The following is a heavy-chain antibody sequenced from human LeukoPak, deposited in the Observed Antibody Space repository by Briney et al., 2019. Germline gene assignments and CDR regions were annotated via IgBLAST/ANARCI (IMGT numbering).Heavy chain of an antibody. D-gene: IGHD7-27*01. CDR1: GFTFSTFW. CDR3: NVRWGPNSDY. Sequence: GGSLRLSCAASGFTFSTFWMHWVRQTPGKGLVWVSRISNDGSTTHYADSVKGRFTISRDNAKNTLFLHMNSLRAEDTAVYYCNVRWGPNSDYWGEGTLVTVSS. V-gene: IGHV3-74*01. CDR2: ISNDGSTT. J-gene: IGHJ4*02.